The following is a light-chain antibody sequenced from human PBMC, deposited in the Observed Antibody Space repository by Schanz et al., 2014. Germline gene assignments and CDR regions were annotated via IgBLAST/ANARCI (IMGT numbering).Light chain of an antibody. CDR1: SSDVGGYNY. V-gene: IGLV2-11*01. CDR2: DVS. J-gene: IGLJ3*02. Sequence: QSALTQPRSVSGSPGQSVTISCTGTSSDVGGYNYVSWYQLHPGKAPKLMIYDVSKRPSGVPDRFSGSNSGNAASLTVSGLQAWGEADYYRLLYAGSSWVFGGGTKLTV. CDR3: LLYAGSSWV.